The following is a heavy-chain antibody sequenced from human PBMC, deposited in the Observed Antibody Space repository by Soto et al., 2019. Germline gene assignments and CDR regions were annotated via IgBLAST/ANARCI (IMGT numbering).Heavy chain of an antibody. D-gene: IGHD3-22*01. CDR1: GFTFSSYA. J-gene: IGHJ6*02. Sequence: GGSLRLSCAASGFTFSSYAMHWVRQAPGKGLEWVAVISYDGSNKYYADSVKGRFTISRDNSKNTLYLQMNSLRAEDTAVYYCARGGCITMIVATDYGMDVWGQGTTVTVSS. CDR2: ISYDGSNK. CDR3: ARGGCITMIVATDYGMDV. V-gene: IGHV3-30-3*01.